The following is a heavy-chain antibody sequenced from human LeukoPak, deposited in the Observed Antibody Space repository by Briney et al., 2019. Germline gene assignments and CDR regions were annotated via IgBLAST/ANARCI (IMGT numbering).Heavy chain of an antibody. V-gene: IGHV3-66*02. D-gene: IGHD3/OR15-3a*01. CDR1: GFIVSDYY. Sequence: GGSLRLSCAVSGFIVSDYYMSWVRQAPGKGLEWVGLIRDSGEAFFADFARGRFAISRDESENTLYLQMNSLRVEDTAVYFCARDRAANQDWVEFDPWGQGTPVIVSS. J-gene: IGHJ5*02. CDR3: ARDRAANQDWVEFDP. CDR2: IRDSGEA.